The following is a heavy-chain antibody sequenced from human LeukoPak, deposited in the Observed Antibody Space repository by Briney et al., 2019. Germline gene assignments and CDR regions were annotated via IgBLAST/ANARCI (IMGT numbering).Heavy chain of an antibody. D-gene: IGHD3-3*01. V-gene: IGHV4-38-2*02. CDR1: GGSISSYY. J-gene: IGHJ4*02. Sequence: SETLSLTCTVSGGSISSYYWGWIRQPPGKGLEWIGSIYHSGSTYYNPSLKSRVTISVDTSKNQFSLKLSSVTAADTAVYYCARDYDFWSGYSVTFDYWGQGTLVAVSS. CDR2: IYHSGST. CDR3: ARDYDFWSGYSVTFDY.